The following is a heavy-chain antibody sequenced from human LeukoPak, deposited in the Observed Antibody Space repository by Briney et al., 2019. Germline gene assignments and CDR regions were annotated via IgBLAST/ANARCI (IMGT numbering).Heavy chain of an antibody. CDR2: ISSSGNTA. D-gene: IGHD3-3*01. CDR3: AKASTRLYYDALDY. CDR1: GFIFSSNG. V-gene: IGHV3-48*01. Sequence: PGGSLRLSCTASGFIFSSNGMNWVRQAPGKGLEWISHISSSGNTAYYADSVKGRFTISRDNARNSVYLHMDSLRAEDTAVYYCAKASTRLYYDALDYWGQGTLVTVSS. J-gene: IGHJ4*02.